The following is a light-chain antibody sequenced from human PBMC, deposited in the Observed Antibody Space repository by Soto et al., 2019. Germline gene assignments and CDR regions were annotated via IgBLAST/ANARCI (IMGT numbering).Light chain of an antibody. CDR1: SSDVGSHNF. Sequence: QSVLTQPASVSGSPGQSITISCTGTSSDVGSHNFVSWYQQHPGKAPKLMIYGVRERPSGVSNRFSGSKSGNTASLTISGLQAEDEADYYCCSDAGSLTWVFGGGTQLTVL. V-gene: IGLV2-23*02. CDR3: CSDAGSLTWV. CDR2: GVR. J-gene: IGLJ3*02.